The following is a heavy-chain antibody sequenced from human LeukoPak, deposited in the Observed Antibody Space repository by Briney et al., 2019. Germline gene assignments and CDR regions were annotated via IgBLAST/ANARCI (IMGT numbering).Heavy chain of an antibody. CDR1: GFTFSSYG. CDR2: IWYDGSNK. CDR3: ARGIVGATTSNAFDI. Sequence: PGGSLRLSCAASGFTFSSYGMHWVRQAPGKGLEWVAVIWYDGSNKYYPGSVKGRFTISRENAKNSLYLQMDSLRAGDTAVYYCARGIVGATTSNAFDIWGQGTMVTVSS. J-gene: IGHJ3*02. D-gene: IGHD1-26*01. V-gene: IGHV3-33*01.